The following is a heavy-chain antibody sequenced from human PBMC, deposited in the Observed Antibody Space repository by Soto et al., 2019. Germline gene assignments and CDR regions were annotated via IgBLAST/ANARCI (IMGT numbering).Heavy chain of an antibody. J-gene: IGHJ5*02. CDR2: IFYLGSS. CDR3: ARHSLALRKNNWFDP. Sequence: SETLSLTATVAGDSIIGSGFCWGWVRQPPGKGLEWIGSIFYLGSSYYNPSLKSRVTMSVDTSKNQFSLRLRSVTAADTALYFCARHSLALRKNNWFDPWGQGIMVTVSS. CDR1: GDSIIGSGFC. V-gene: IGHV4-39*01. D-gene: IGHD3-3*02.